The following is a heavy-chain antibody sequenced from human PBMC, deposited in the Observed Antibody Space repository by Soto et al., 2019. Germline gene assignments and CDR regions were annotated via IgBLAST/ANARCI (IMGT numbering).Heavy chain of an antibody. J-gene: IGHJ4*02. V-gene: IGHV1-18*01. D-gene: IGHD4-17*01. Sequence: QVQLVQSGAEVKKPGASVKVSCTASGYTFTSYGISWGRQPPGPGLEWMGWSSAYHGNTNYAQQLQGRVTMTTETSTSTGYVERRSLRSDDTAVYYCARDLHGDPYYWGKGTLVTVSS. CDR1: GYTFTSYG. CDR3: ARDLHGDPYY. CDR2: SSAYHGNT.